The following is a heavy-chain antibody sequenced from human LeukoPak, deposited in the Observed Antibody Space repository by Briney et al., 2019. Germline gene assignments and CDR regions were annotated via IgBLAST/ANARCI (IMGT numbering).Heavy chain of an antibody. J-gene: IGHJ3*02. Sequence: PSETLSLTCAVYGGSFSGYYWSWIRQPPGKGLEWIGSIYYSGSTYYNPSLKSRVTISVDTSKNQFSLKLSSVTAADTAVYYCARHGRYSSSWPDAFDIWGQGTMVTVSS. CDR3: ARHGRYSSSWPDAFDI. CDR1: GGSFSGYY. CDR2: IYYSGST. V-gene: IGHV4-34*01. D-gene: IGHD6-13*01.